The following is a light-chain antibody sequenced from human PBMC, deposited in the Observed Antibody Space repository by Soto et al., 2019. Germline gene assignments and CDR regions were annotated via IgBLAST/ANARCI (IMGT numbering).Light chain of an antibody. CDR1: SSDVGGYNF. J-gene: IGLJ1*01. Sequence: QSALTQPRSVSGSPGQSVTISCTGTSSDVGGYNFVSWYQHHPGKAPKLMIYDVSRRPSGVPDRFSGSKSGNTASLTISGLQAEEEADYYCCSYAGSYSHYVFGTGTKLTVL. V-gene: IGLV2-11*01. CDR2: DVS. CDR3: CSYAGSYSHYV.